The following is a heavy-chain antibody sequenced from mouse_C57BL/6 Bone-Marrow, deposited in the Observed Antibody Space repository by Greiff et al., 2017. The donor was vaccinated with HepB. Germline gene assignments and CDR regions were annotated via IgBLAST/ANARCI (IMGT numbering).Heavy chain of an antibody. CDR3: ARPYSYYDVLDY. D-gene: IGHD2-4*01. CDR1: GFTFSDYG. J-gene: IGHJ2*01. CDR2: ISSGSSTI. Sequence: EVKVVESGGGLVKPGGSLKLSCAASGFTFSDYGMHWVRQAPEKGLEWVAYISSGSSTIYYADTVKGRFTISRDNAKNTLFLQMTSLRSEDTAMYYCARPYSYYDVLDYWGQGTTLTVSS. V-gene: IGHV5-17*01.